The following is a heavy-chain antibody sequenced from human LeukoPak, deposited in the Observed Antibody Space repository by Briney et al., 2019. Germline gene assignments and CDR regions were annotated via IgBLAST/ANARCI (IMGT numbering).Heavy chain of an antibody. CDR2: IYYSGST. CDR3: ALIDYYCYYMDV. Sequence: PSETLSLTCSVSGYSISSGNYWGWIRQPPGKGLEWIGSIYYSGSTYYNPSLKSRVTISVDTSKNQFSLKLSSVTAADTAVYYCALIDYYCYYMDVWGKGTTVTISS. V-gene: IGHV4-38-2*02. D-gene: IGHD3-22*01. CDR1: GYSISSGNY. J-gene: IGHJ6*03.